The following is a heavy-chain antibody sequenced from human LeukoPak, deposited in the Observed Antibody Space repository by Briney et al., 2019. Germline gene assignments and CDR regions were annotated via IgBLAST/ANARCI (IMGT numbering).Heavy chain of an antibody. CDR1: GFTFRNYV. CDR2: TSSDLNVK. V-gene: IGHV3-30-3*01. CDR3: AREGYYGSGSPPSLYFDY. D-gene: IGHD3-10*01. Sequence: PGGSLGLSCAASGFTFRNYVIHWVRQAPGKGLEWVAVTSSDLNVKLYAGSVKGRFTISRDNSRSTPYLQMNSLRPEDTAIYYCAREGYYGSGSPPSLYFDYWGQGTLVTVSS. J-gene: IGHJ4*02.